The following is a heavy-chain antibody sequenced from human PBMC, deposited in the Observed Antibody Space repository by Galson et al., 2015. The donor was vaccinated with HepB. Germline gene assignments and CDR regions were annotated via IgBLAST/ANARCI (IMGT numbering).Heavy chain of an antibody. CDR3: AREAYYDFWSGYSYYYYYYMDV. CDR2: IWYDGSNK. Sequence: SLRLSCAASGFTFSSYGMHWVRQAPGKGLEWVAVIWYDGSNKYYADSVKGRFTISRDNSKNTLYLQMNSLRAEDTAVYYCAREAYYDFWSGYSYYYYYYMDVWGKGTTVTVSS. D-gene: IGHD3-3*01. CDR1: GFTFSSYG. V-gene: IGHV3-33*01. J-gene: IGHJ6*03.